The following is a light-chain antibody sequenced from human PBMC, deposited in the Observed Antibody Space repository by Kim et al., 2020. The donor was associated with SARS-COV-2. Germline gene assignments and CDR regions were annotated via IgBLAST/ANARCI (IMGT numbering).Light chain of an antibody. Sequence: GQRVTISCSGGKYDIGSNTVSWYQHIPGTAPKLLIYSNSQRPSGVPDRFSCSKSGTSASLAISGLRSDDEADYYCAAWDDSLNGVIFGGGTQLTVL. CDR1: KYDIGSNT. CDR2: SNS. V-gene: IGLV1-44*01. CDR3: AAWDDSLNGVI. J-gene: IGLJ2*01.